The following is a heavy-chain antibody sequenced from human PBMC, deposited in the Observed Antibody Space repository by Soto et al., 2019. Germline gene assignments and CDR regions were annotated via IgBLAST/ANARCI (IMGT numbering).Heavy chain of an antibody. Sequence: SETLSLTCAVSGGSISSGGYSWSWIRQPPGKGLEWIGYIYHSGSTYYNPSLKSRVTISVDRSKNQFSLKLSSVTAADTAVYYCARRYCSSTSCPSLMWFDPWGQGTLVTVSS. V-gene: IGHV4-30-2*01. CDR1: GGSISSGGYS. D-gene: IGHD2-2*01. CDR3: ARRYCSSTSCPSLMWFDP. J-gene: IGHJ5*02. CDR2: IYHSGST.